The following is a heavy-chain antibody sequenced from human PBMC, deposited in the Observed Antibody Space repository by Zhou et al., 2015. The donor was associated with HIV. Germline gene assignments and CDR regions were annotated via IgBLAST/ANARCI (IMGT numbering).Heavy chain of an antibody. CDR2: INPSGGST. J-gene: IGHJ5*02. Sequence: QVQLVQSGAEVKKPGASVKGSCKASGYTFTSYYMHWVRQAPGQGLEWMGIINPSGGSTSYAQKFQGRVTMTRDTSTSTVYMELSSLRSEDTAVYYCARDSREGKINWFDPWGQGNPGHRLL. D-gene: IGHD3-10*01. CDR3: ARDSREGKINWFDP. V-gene: IGHV1-46*01. CDR1: GYTFTSYY.